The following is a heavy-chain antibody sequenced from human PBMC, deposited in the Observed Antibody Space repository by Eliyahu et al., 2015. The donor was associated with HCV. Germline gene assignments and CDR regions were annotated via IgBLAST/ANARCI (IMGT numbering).Heavy chain of an antibody. V-gene: IGHV1-18*01. J-gene: IGHJ4*02. CDR1: GYSXTSYG. CDR3: ARGAEYCSNGSCYSGPLDN. D-gene: IGHD2-15*01. Sequence: QVQLMQSGVEVKQPGASMXVSCQASGYSXTSYGIXWLRQAPGQGLEWMGWISADDDNTNYAQQFQGRVTLTTDTSTTTAYLELRTLRSDDTATYYCARGAEYCSNGSCYSGPLDNWGQGTLVIVSS. CDR2: ISADDDNT.